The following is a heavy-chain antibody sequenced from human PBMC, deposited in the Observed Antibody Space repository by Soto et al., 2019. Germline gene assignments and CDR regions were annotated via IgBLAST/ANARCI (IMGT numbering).Heavy chain of an antibody. D-gene: IGHD3-22*01. V-gene: IGHV3-23*01. J-gene: IGHJ3*01. CDR2: VSSTGTSP. CDR1: GFTFSNYA. CDR3: AKARPSGGYYYVEAFDV. Sequence: GSLRLSCSASGFTFSNYAMSWVRQSPGKGLEWVSGVSSTGTSPYYAGSVQGRFTISRDNSKNMFYLQMKSLRAEDTAIYYCAKARPSGGYYYVEAFDVWGQGTMVTVSS.